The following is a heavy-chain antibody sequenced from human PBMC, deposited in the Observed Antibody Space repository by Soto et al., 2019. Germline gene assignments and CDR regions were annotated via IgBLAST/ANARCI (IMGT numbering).Heavy chain of an antibody. D-gene: IGHD3-22*01. CDR3: ATDSAAGYYDSSGYLN. Sequence: QVQLVQSGAEVKKPGASVKVSCKVSGYTLTELSMHWVRQAPGKGLEWMGGFDPEDGETIYAQKFQGRVTMTEDTSTDTADMELSSLRSEDTAVYCCATDSAAGYYDSSGYLNWGQGALVTVSS. V-gene: IGHV1-24*01. CDR2: FDPEDGET. CDR1: GYTLTELS. J-gene: IGHJ4*02.